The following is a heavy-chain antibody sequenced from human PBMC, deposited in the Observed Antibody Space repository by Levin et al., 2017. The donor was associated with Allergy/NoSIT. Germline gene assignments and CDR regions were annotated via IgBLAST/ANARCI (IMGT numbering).Heavy chain of an antibody. Sequence: PGGSLRLSCAASGFTFSSYGMHWVRQAPGKGLEWVAVISYDGSNKYYADSVKGRFTISRDNSKNTLYLQMNSLRAEDTAVYYCAKGAWYYYDSSGYYVLPDYWGQGTLVTVSS. CDR1: GFTFSSYG. J-gene: IGHJ4*02. CDR3: AKGAWYYYDSSGYYVLPDY. CDR2: ISYDGSNK. V-gene: IGHV3-30*18. D-gene: IGHD3-22*01.